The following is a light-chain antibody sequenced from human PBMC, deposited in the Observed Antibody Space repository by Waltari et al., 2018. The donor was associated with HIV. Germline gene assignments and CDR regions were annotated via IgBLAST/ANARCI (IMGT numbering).Light chain of an antibody. CDR3: QQYNDWPPLT. V-gene: IGKV3D-15*01. Sequence: EIVMTQSPATLSVSPGERATLSCRASQGVGSNLARYQQKPGQAPRLLIFAASTRATGIPARFSGRGSGTEFTLTISSLQSEDFAVYYCQQYNDWPPLTFGGGTKVEI. CDR1: QGVGSN. CDR2: AAS. J-gene: IGKJ4*01.